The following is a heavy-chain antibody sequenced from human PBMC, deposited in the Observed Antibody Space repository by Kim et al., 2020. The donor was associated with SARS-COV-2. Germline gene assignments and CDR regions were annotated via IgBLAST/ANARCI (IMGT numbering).Heavy chain of an antibody. D-gene: IGHD2-15*01. CDR2: IYFSGST. CDR3: ARGNFCSHGSCYSVWFDP. V-gene: IGHV4-39*02. Sequence: SETLSLTCSVSGDSINSRNYYWGWFRQPPGKGLEWIGSIYFSGSTYYNPSLKSRVTISVDTPKNQFSLKLSSVTAADTAVYYCARGNFCSHGSCYSVWFDPWGQGTLVTVSS. CDR1: GDSINSRNYY. J-gene: IGHJ5*02.